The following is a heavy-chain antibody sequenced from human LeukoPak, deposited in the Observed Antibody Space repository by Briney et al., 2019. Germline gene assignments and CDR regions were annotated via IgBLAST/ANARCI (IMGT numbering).Heavy chain of an antibody. CDR3: ARQRTMVRGVTFYYFDY. V-gene: IGHV4-4*07. CDR1: GGSISSYY. J-gene: IGHJ4*02. Sequence: SETLSLTCTVSGGSISSYYWSWIRQPAGKGLEWIGRIYTSGSTNYNPSLKSRVTMSVDTSKNQFSLKLSSVTAADTAVYYCARQRTMVRGVTFYYFDYWGQGTLVTVSS. D-gene: IGHD3-10*01. CDR2: IYTSGST.